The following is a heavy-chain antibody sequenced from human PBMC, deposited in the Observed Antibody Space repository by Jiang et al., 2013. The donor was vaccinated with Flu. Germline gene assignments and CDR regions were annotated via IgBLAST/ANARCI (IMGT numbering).Heavy chain of an antibody. D-gene: IGHD6-19*01. CDR3: AREPTAMAGTLFDY. CDR1: VSSNSAA. CDR2: TYYRSKWYN. V-gene: IGHV6-1*01. J-gene: IGHJ4*02. Sequence: VSSNSAAWNWIRQSPSRGLEWLGRTYYRSKWYNDYAVSVKSRITINPDTSKNQFSLQLNSVTPEDTAVYYCAREPTAMAGTLFDYWGQGTLVTVSS.